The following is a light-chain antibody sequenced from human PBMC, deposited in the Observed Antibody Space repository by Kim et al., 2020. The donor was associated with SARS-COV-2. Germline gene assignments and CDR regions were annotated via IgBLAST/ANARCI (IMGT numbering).Light chain of an antibody. Sequence: AIRITQSPSSLSASTGDRVTITCRASQGISSYLAWYQQKPGKAPKLLIYAASTLQSGVPSRFSGSGSGTDFTLTISCLQSEDFATYDCQQYYSYPITFGQGTRLEIK. V-gene: IGKV1-8*01. CDR2: AAS. J-gene: IGKJ5*01. CDR3: QQYYSYPIT. CDR1: QGISSY.